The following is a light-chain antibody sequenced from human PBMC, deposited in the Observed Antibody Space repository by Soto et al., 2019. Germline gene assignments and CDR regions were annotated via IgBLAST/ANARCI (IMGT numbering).Light chain of an antibody. CDR2: EVS. CDR3: SSYAGSNIVV. V-gene: IGLV2-8*01. Sequence: QSALTQPPSASGSPGQSVTISCTGTSSDVCGYNFVSWYQQHPGKAPKLMIYEVSERPSGVPGRFSGSKSGNTASLTVSGLQAEDEDDYYCSSYAGSNIVVFGGGTKLTVL. CDR1: SSDVCGYNF. J-gene: IGLJ2*01.